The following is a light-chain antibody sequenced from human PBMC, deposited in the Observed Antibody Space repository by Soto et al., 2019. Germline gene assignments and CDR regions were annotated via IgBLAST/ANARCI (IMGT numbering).Light chain of an antibody. CDR2: DVS. CDR1: SSDVGGYNH. V-gene: IGLV2-14*01. J-gene: IGLJ1*01. CDR3: SSFTSSTTYV. Sequence: QSVLTQPASVSGSPGQSVTISCTGTSSDVGGYNHVSWYQQYPGKAPKLTIYDVSNRPSGVSNRFSGSKSGNTASLTISGLQAEDEPDYYCSSFTSSTTYVFGTGTKVTVL.